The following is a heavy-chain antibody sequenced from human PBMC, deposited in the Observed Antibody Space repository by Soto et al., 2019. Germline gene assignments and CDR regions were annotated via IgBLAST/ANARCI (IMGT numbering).Heavy chain of an antibody. Sequence: PSETLSLTCTVSGCSISSSSYYWGCIRQPPGKGLEWIGSIYYSGSTYYNPSLKSRVTISVDTSKNQFSLKLSSVTAADTAVYYCARRTAKGGSYFDYWGQGTLVTVSS. J-gene: IGHJ4*02. CDR2: IYYSGST. V-gene: IGHV4-39*01. D-gene: IGHD1-26*01. CDR3: ARRTAKGGSYFDY. CDR1: GCSISSSSYY.